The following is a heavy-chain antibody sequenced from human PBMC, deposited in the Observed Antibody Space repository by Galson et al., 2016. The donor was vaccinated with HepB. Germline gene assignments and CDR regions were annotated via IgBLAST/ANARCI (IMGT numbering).Heavy chain of an antibody. CDR3: ARTAYGEDYAYYGMDV. V-gene: IGHV4-30-4*01. J-gene: IGHJ6*02. CDR1: GGSVSDGDYF. D-gene: IGHD4-17*01. Sequence: TLSLTCSVSGGSVSDGDYFWSWLREPPGKGLEWIGYVYYGGSTYHNPSLKTRVSISVDTSNNQFSLRLSSVTAADTAVYYCARTAYGEDYAYYGMDVWGQGTTVTVSS. CDR2: VYYGGST.